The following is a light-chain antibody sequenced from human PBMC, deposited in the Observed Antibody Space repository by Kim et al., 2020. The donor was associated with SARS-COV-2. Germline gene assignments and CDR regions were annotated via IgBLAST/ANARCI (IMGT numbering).Light chain of an antibody. CDR3: QKRDDWPYT. Sequence: LSPGERGSPTCRASQGISSDLAWYSPKPGQAPRLLLYDASNGAIGIPARFSGSGSRTDFTLTISSLEPEDFAVYDCQKRDDWPYTFGQGTKLVI. CDR2: DAS. CDR1: QGISSD. V-gene: IGKV3-11*01. J-gene: IGKJ2*01.